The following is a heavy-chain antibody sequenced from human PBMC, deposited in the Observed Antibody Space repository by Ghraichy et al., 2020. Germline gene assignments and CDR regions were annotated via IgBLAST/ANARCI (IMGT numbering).Heavy chain of an antibody. J-gene: IGHJ6*03. CDR3: ARASFHCTAATCSSAYMDV. D-gene: IGHD2-8*02. CDR1: GGSFSDYY. Sequence: SETLSLTCGVYGGSFSDYYWTWIRQPPGKGPEWIGEISYSGSTDYNPSLKSRVTISIDTSKKQFYLKVNALTAADTAVYFCARASFHCTAATCSSAYMDVWGNGPTVIVSS. V-gene: IGHV4-34*01. CDR2: ISYSGST.